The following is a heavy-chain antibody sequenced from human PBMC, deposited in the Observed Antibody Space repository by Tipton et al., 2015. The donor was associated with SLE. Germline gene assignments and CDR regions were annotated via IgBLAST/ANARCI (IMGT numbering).Heavy chain of an antibody. CDR3: ARDVPQVGATP. J-gene: IGHJ5*02. D-gene: IGHD1-26*01. Sequence: TLSLTCTVSGGSISSYYWSWIRQPPGKGLEWIGEINHSGSTNYNPSLKSRVTISVDTSKNQFSLKLSSVTAADTAVYYCARDVPQVGATPWGQGTLVTVSS. CDR1: GGSISSYY. CDR2: INHSGST. V-gene: IGHV4-34*01.